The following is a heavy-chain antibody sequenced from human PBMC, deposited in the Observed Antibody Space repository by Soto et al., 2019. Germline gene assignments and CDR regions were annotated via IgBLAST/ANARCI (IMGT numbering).Heavy chain of an antibody. CDR1: VGSISSGGYS. J-gene: IGHJ5*02. D-gene: IGHD1-26*01. V-gene: IGHV4-30-2*01. Sequence: SETLSLTCSVSVGSISSGGYSWSWIRQPPGKGLEWIGYIYHSGSTYYNPSLKSRVTISVDRSKNQFSLKLSSVTAADTAVYYCARVGNWFEHRGQGTLVTGAS. CDR3: ARVGNWFEH. CDR2: IYHSGST.